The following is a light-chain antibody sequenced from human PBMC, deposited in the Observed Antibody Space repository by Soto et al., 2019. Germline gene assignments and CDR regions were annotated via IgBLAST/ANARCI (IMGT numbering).Light chain of an antibody. J-gene: IGKJ5*01. Sequence: DIQMTQSPSSLSAPVGDRITITCRASQSISRYLNWYQHKPGKAPKLLINAASSLERGVPSRFSGGGSGTDFTLTISSLQPEDFATYYCQQLNSYPITFGQGTRLEIK. V-gene: IGKV1-39*01. CDR3: QQLNSYPIT. CDR2: AAS. CDR1: QSISRY.